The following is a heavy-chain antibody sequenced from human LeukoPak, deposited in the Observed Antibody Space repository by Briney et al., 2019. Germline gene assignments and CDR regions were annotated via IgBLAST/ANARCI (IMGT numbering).Heavy chain of an antibody. Sequence: PSETLSLTCTVSGGSIKSYYWSWIRQPPGKGLEWIGYIYSSGSTNYSPSLKSRVTISVDTSKNQFSLKLSSVTAADTAVYYCARQREYYESSGYYSFDYWGQGTLVTVSS. J-gene: IGHJ4*02. CDR2: IYSSGST. CDR1: GGSIKSYY. CDR3: ARQREYYESSGYYSFDY. D-gene: IGHD3-22*01. V-gene: IGHV4-59*08.